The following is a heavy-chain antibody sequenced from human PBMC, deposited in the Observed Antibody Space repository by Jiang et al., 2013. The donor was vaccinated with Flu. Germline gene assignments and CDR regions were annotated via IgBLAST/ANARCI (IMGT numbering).Heavy chain of an antibody. CDR2: ISGSGGST. V-gene: IGHV3-23*01. J-gene: IGHJ4*02. D-gene: IGHD4-17*01. CDR3: AKDLTGNGDYAY. CDR1: GFKFDDHG. Sequence: RLSCAASGFKFDDHGMSWVRQAPGKGLQWVSGISGSGGSTYYADSVKGRFTISRDNSKNTLYLQMNSLRAEDTAIYYCAKDLTGNGDYAYWGQGTLVTVSS.